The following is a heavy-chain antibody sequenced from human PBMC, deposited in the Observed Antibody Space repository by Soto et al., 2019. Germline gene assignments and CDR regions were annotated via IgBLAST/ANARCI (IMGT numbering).Heavy chain of an antibody. J-gene: IGHJ5*02. V-gene: IGHV4-59*02. Sequence: SETLSLTCNVSGASVSHGYWSWIRQPPGKGLEWIGFMYFGGSFNYNPSLTSRATISVETSKNQFSMKLTSVTASDTAVYYCARVRAYYGSGSYYKNWFDPWGQGTLVTVSS. CDR1: GASVSHGY. D-gene: IGHD3-10*01. CDR3: ARVRAYYGSGSYYKNWFDP. CDR2: MYFGGSF.